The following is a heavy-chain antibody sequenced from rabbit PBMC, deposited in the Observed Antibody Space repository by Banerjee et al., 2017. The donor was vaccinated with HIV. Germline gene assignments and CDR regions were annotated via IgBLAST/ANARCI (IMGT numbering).Heavy chain of an antibody. D-gene: IGHD6-1*01. V-gene: IGHV1S43*01. CDR1: GLDFSSSYD. J-gene: IGHJ4*01. Sequence: QEQLEESGGDLVKPGASLTLTCTASGLDFSSSYDMCWVRQAPGKGLEWIGFIDTGDGGTDYASWVNGRFTISLDNAQNTVFLEMTSLTAADTATYFCASMSDTGYGYTNLWGQGTLVTVS. CDR3: ASMSDTGYGYTNL. CDR2: IDTGDGGT.